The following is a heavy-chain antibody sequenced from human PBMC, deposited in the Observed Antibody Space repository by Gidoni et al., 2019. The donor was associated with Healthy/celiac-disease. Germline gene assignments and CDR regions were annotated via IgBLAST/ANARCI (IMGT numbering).Heavy chain of an antibody. CDR3: ARPPHFYDSSGYSPEGSYFDY. V-gene: IGHV3-30-3*01. CDR2: ISYDGINK. J-gene: IGHJ4*02. CDR1: GFTFSSYA. Sequence: QVQLVESGGGVVQPGRSLRLSCAASGFTFSSYAMHWVRQAPGKGLEWVAVISYDGINKYYADSVKGRFTISRDNSKNTLYLQMNSLRAEDTAVYYCARPPHFYDSSGYSPEGSYFDYWGQGTLVTVSS. D-gene: IGHD3-22*01.